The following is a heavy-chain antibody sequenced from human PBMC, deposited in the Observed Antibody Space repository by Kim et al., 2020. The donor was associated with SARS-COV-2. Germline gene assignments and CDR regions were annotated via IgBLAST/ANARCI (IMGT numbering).Heavy chain of an antibody. V-gene: IGHV3-11*06. CDR1: GFTFSDYY. CDR3: AREHNYVRAFDI. Sequence: GGSLRLSCAASGFTFSDYYMSWIRQAPGKGLEWVSYISSSSSYTNYADSVKGRFTISRDNAKNSLYLQMNSLRAEDTAVYYCAREHNYVRAFDIWGQGTMVTVSS. D-gene: IGHD3-16*01. CDR2: ISSSSSYT. J-gene: IGHJ3*02.